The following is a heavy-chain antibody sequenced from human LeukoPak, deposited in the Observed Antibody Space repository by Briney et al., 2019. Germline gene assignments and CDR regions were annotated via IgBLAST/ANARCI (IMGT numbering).Heavy chain of an antibody. CDR2: IYYSGST. CDR1: GGSISSYY. D-gene: IGHD6-13*01. CDR3: ARRSSSWPFDY. J-gene: IGHJ4*02. V-gene: IGHV4-59*08. Sequence: PSETLSLTCTVSGGSISSYYWSWIRQPPGKGLEWIGYIYYSGSTNYHPSLKSRVTISVDTSKNQFSLKLSSVTAADTAVYYCARRSSSWPFDYWGQGTLVTVSS.